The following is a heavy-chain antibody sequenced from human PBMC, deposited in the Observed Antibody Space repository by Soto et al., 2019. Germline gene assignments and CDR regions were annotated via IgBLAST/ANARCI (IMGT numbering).Heavy chain of an antibody. D-gene: IGHD4-4*01. J-gene: IGHJ5*02. V-gene: IGHV3-33*01. CDR2: IWYDGSNK. CDR1: GFTFSTYG. CDR3: ARESGALTVTRYNWFDP. Sequence: QVQLVESGGGVVQPGTSLRLSCAASGFTFSTYGMHWVRQAPGKGLDWVALIWYDGSNKYYADSVKGRFTISRDNSKNTLYLQMNSLRAEDTAVYYCARESGALTVTRYNWFDPWGQGTLVTVSS.